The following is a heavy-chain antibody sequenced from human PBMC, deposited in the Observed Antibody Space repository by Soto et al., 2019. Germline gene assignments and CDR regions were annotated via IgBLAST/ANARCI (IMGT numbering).Heavy chain of an antibody. J-gene: IGHJ3*02. D-gene: IGHD3-22*01. Sequence: ASVKVSCKASGYTFTSYGISWVLQAPGQSLEWMGWINAGNGNTKYSQKFQVRVTITRDTSASTAYMELSSLRSEDTAVYYCARSPLMIVVVNAFDIWGQGTMVTVSS. CDR1: GYTFTSYG. CDR2: INAGNGNT. V-gene: IGHV1-3*01. CDR3: ARSPLMIVVVNAFDI.